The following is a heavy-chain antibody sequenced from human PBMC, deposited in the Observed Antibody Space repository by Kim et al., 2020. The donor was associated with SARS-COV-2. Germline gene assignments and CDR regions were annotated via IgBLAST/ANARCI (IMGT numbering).Heavy chain of an antibody. CDR2: IWYDGSNK. V-gene: IGHV3-33*01. Sequence: GGSLRLSCAASGFTFSSYGMHWVRQAPGKGLEWVAVIWYDGSNKYYADSVKGRFTISRDNSKNTLYLQMNSLRAEDTAVYYCARDLSAADGVYWGQGTLVTVSS. J-gene: IGHJ4*02. CDR3: ARDLSAADGVY. CDR1: GFTFSSYG. D-gene: IGHD2-8*02.